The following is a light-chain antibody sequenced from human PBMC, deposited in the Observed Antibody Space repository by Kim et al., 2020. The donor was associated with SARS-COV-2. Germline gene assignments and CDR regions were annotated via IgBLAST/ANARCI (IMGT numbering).Light chain of an antibody. J-gene: IGLJ2*01. Sequence: NFMLTQPHSVSESPGKTVTISCTRSSGSIASNYVQWYQQRPGSAPTTVIYEDNQRPSGVPDRFSGSIDSSSNSASLTISGLKTEDEADYYCQSYDSSNHVVFGGGTQLTGL. CDR2: EDN. V-gene: IGLV6-57*04. CDR1: SGSIASNY. CDR3: QSYDSSNHVV.